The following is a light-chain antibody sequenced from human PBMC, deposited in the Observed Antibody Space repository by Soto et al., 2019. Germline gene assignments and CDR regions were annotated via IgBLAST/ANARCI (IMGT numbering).Light chain of an antibody. CDR2: DAS. Sequence: EIVMTQSPATLSMSPGERAALSCRASQSVGIHLAWYQQKPGQAPRLLIYDASNRATGIPARFSGSGSGTDFTLTISSLEPEDFAVYYCQQRSNWPLTFGGGTKVEIK. CDR3: QQRSNWPLT. CDR1: QSVGIH. J-gene: IGKJ4*01. V-gene: IGKV3-11*01.